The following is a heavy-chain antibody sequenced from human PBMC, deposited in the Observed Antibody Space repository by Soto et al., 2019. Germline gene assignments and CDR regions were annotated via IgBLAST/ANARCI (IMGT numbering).Heavy chain of an antibody. CDR1: GFTFSSYG. Sequence: PGGSLRLSCAASGFTFSSYGMHWVRQAPGKGLEWVAVISYDGRNKYYADSVKGRFTISRDNSKNTLYLQMNSLRAEDTAVYYCANEKAAAGDYYYGMDVWGQGTTVTVS. CDR2: ISYDGRNK. J-gene: IGHJ6*02. CDR3: ANEKAAAGDYYYGMDV. D-gene: IGHD6-13*01. V-gene: IGHV3-30*18.